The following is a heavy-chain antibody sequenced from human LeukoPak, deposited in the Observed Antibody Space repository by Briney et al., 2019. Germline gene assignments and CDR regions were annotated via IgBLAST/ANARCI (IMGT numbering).Heavy chain of an antibody. D-gene: IGHD1/OR15-1a*01. CDR3: ARPHNNSLDNAFDI. CDR2: ISSSSSYI. CDR1: GFTFSSYS. J-gene: IGHJ3*02. Sequence: GGSPRLSCAASGFTFSSYSMNWVRQAPGKGLEWVSSISSSSSYIYYADSVKGRFTISRDNSENTLYLQMNNLRAEDTAVYYCARPHNNSLDNAFDIWGQGTWVTVSS. V-gene: IGHV3-21*04.